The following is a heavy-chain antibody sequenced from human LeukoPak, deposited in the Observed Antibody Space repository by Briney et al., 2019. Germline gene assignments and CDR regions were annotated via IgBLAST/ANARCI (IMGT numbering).Heavy chain of an antibody. D-gene: IGHD6-19*01. J-gene: IGHJ4*02. CDR2: INPNSGGT. CDR1: GYTFTGYY. CDR3: ASIGDSSGWTPIDY. V-gene: IGHV1-2*02. Sequence: SVKVSCKASGYTFTGYYMHWVRQAPGQGLEWMGWINPNSGGTNYAQKFQGRATMTRDTSISTAYMELSRLRSDDTAVYYCASIGDSSGWTPIDYWGQGTLVTVSS.